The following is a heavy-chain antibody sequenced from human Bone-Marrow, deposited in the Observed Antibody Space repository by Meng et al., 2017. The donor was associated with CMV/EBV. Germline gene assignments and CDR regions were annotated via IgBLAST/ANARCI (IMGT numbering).Heavy chain of an antibody. V-gene: IGHV4-34*01. CDR2: INHSGST. J-gene: IGHJ4*02. Sequence: SETLSLTCAVYGGSFSGYYWSWIRQPPGKGLEWIGEINHSGSTNYNRSLKSRVTISVDTSKNQFSLKLSSVTAADTAVYYCARSSYSYGSDYWGQGTLVTVSS. CDR1: GGSFSGYY. D-gene: IGHD5-18*01. CDR3: ARSSYSYGSDY.